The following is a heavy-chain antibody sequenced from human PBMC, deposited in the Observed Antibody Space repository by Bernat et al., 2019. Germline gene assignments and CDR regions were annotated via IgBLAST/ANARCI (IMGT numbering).Heavy chain of an antibody. J-gene: IGHJ4*02. CDR1: GFTFSGYS. CDR3: ASTSPADY. CDR2: ISSSGNTI. Sequence: VQLVESGGGVVQPGRSLRLSCAASGFTFSGYSMNWVRQAPGKGLEWISYISSSGNTIYYADSVKGRFTISRDNAKKSLYLQMNSLRDEDTAVYYCASTSPADYWGQGTLVTVSS. V-gene: IGHV3-48*02. D-gene: IGHD3-3*01.